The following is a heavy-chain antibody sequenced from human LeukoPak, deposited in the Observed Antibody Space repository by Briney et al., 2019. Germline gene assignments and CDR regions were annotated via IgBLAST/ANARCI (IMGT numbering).Heavy chain of an antibody. D-gene: IGHD3-10*01. V-gene: IGHV1-18*01. Sequence: ASVKVSCKASGYTFTSYGISWVRQAPGQGPEWMGWIAVYNGDTKFLQKFQGRVTLTTDASTNTAYMELRSLTSDDTAVYYCARQAGYSSRWYGGYYFDPWGQGTPVTVSA. CDR1: GYTFTSYG. CDR3: ARQAGYSSRWYGGYYFDP. J-gene: IGHJ4*02. CDR2: IAVYNGDT.